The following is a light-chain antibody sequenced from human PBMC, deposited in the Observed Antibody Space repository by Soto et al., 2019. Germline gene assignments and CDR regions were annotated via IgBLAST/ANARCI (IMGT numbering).Light chain of an antibody. Sequence: QAVVTQPHSVSGAPGQRVTISCTGSSSNIGVGYDVHWYQHLPGTAPKLLIFGNNNRPSGVPDRFSGSKSGTSASLAITGLQDEDEADYYCQSYDSSLSGSVFGGGTKVTVL. J-gene: IGLJ2*01. CDR3: QSYDSSLSGSV. V-gene: IGLV1-40*01. CDR2: GNN. CDR1: SSNIGVGYD.